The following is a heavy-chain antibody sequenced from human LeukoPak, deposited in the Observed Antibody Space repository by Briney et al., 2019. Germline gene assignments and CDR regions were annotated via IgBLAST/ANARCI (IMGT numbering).Heavy chain of an antibody. J-gene: IGHJ4*02. D-gene: IGHD6-13*01. CDR2: INTNTGNP. CDR1: GYNFITSH. Sequence: ASVKVSCKASGYNFITSHIKWVRQATGQGLEWMGWINTNTGNPTYAQGFTGRFVFSLDTSVSTAYLQISSLKAEDTALYYCMRTRGGSSWLFDYWGQGTLVTVSS. CDR3: MRTRGGSSWLFDY. V-gene: IGHV7-4-1*02.